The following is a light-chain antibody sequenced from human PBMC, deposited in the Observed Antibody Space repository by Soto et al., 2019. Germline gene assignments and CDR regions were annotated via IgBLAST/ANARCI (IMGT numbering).Light chain of an antibody. V-gene: IGKV3-11*01. CDR2: DAS. J-gene: IGKJ2*02. CDR3: QQRSNWPRGT. Sequence: IVLTQSPATQSLSPGERATLSCRASQSVSSYLAWYQQKPDQAPRLLIHDASNRATGIPARFSGSGSGTDFTLTIISLEPEDSAVYYCQQRSNWPRGTFGQGTRVEIK. CDR1: QSVSSY.